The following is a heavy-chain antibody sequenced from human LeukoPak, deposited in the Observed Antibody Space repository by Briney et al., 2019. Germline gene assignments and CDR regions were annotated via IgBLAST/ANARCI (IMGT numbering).Heavy chain of an antibody. Sequence: SETLSLTCAVYGGSFSGYYWSWIRQPPGKGLEWIGETNHSGSTNYNPSLKSRVTISVDTSKNQFSLKLSSVTAADTAVYYCARRGSSWFFKNNWFDPWGQGTLVTVSS. CDR2: TNHSGST. CDR3: ARRGSSWFFKNNWFDP. CDR1: GGSFSGYY. V-gene: IGHV4-34*01. J-gene: IGHJ5*02. D-gene: IGHD6-13*01.